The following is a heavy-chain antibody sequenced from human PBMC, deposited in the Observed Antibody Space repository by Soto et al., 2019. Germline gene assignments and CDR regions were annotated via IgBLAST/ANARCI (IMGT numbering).Heavy chain of an antibody. CDR3: ARKSGGATATLDDYYFYMDV. V-gene: IGHV1-2*04. CDR2: INPNGGVT. CDR1: GDSFNDYY. J-gene: IGHJ6*03. D-gene: IGHD5-12*01. Sequence: QVQLVQSGAEVRKPGASVTVSCRSSGDSFNDYYIHWVRQAPGQGFEWMGWINPNGGVTKYAQKFQGWVSMTRDTSIRTVYMQLSRLRSDDTTVYYCARKSGGATATLDDYYFYMDVWGTGTTVTVSS.